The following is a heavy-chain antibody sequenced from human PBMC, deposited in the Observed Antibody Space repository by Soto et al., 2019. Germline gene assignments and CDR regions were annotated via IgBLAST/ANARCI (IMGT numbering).Heavy chain of an antibody. CDR1: GFTFSSYS. J-gene: IGHJ4*02. V-gene: IGHV3-48*01. CDR3: ARGLETGTTYY. Sequence: EVQLVESGGGLVQPGGSLRLSCAASGFTFSSYSMNWVRQAPGKGLEWVSYISSSSSTIYYADSVKGRFTISRDNAKSSLYLQLNSLRAEDTAVYYCARGLETGTTYYWGQGTLVTVSS. D-gene: IGHD1-1*01. CDR2: ISSSSSTI.